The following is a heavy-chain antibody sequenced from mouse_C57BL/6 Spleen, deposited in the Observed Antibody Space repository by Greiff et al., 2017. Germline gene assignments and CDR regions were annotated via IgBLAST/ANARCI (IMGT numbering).Heavy chain of an antibody. V-gene: IGHV5-17*01. Sequence: EVQLQESGGGLVKPGGSLKLSCAASGFTFSDYGMHWVRQAPEKGLEWVAYISSGSSTIYYADTVKGRFTISRDNAQNTLCLQMTSLRSEDTAMYYCARRSAMDYWGQGTSVTVSS. CDR3: ARRSAMDY. CDR2: ISSGSSTI. CDR1: GFTFSDYG. J-gene: IGHJ4*01.